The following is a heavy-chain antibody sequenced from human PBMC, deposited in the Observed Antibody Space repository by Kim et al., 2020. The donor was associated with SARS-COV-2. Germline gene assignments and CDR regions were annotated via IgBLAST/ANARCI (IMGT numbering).Heavy chain of an antibody. CDR1: GFTFSSYD. CDR2: IGTAGDT. J-gene: IGHJ4*02. Sequence: GGSLRLSCAASGFTFSSYDMHWVRQATGKGLEWVSAIGTAGDTYYPGSVKGRFTISRENAKNSLYLQMNSLRAGDTAVYYCARGGSMVRGVPLDYWGQGTLVTVSS. D-gene: IGHD3-10*01. V-gene: IGHV3-13*01. CDR3: ARGGSMVRGVPLDY.